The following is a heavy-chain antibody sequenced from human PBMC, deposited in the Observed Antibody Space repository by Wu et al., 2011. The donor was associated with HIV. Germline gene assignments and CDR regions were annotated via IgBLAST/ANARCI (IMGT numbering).Heavy chain of an antibody. Sequence: QLVADWRLRWKKTSGPSSEGTPRKTSGYTFTSYGMNWLRQAPGQGPEWIGWISVYNGDTIYVPRLQGRITVTTDTSTNTVYMELRGLRSADTAVYYCARDLTRGAPGLSAIWGQGTVVTVSS. D-gene: IGHD3-10*01. V-gene: IGHV1-18*01. CDR3: ARDLTRGAPGLSAI. J-gene: IGHJ3*02. CDR2: ISVYNGDT. CDR1: GYTFTSYG.